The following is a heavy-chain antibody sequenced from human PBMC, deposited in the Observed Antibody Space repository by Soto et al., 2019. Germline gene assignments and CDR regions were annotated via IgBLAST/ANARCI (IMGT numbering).Heavy chain of an antibody. CDR3: AKDRSWDYFDY. J-gene: IGHJ4*02. CDR2: ISGSGGST. D-gene: IGHD1-26*01. V-gene: IGHV3-23*01. CDR1: GFTFTSYA. Sequence: GGSLRLSCAASGFTFTSYAMTWVRQAPGKGLEWVSAISGSGGSTYYADSVKGRFTISRDNSKNMLYLQMNSLRAEDTAVYYCAKDRSWDYFDYWGQGTLVTVSS.